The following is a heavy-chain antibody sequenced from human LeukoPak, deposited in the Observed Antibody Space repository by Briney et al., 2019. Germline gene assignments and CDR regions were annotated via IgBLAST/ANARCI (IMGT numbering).Heavy chain of an antibody. CDR3: ARITMARGVSFDY. D-gene: IGHD3-10*01. CDR1: GFTFSGYW. CDR2: MKQDGSEI. V-gene: IGHV3-7*01. J-gene: IGHJ4*02. Sequence: PGGSLRLSCAASGFTFSGYWMSWVRQVPGRGLEWVANMKQDGSEIYYADSVKGRFTISRDNSKTSLYLQMNSLRADDTAVYYCARITMARGVSFDYWGQGTLVTVSS.